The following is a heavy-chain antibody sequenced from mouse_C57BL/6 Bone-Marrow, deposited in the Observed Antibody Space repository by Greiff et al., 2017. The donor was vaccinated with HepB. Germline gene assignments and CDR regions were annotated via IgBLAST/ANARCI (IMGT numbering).Heavy chain of an antibody. CDR3: ARHLGSGLYAMDY. Sequence: DVQLVESGGGLVQPGGSLKLSCAASGFTFSDYYMYWVRQTPEKRLEWVAYISNGGGSTYYPDTVKGRFTISRDNAKNTLYLQMSRLKSEDTAMYYCARHLGSGLYAMDYWGQGTSVTVSS. V-gene: IGHV5-12*01. D-gene: IGHD3-2*02. J-gene: IGHJ4*01. CDR2: ISNGGGST. CDR1: GFTFSDYY.